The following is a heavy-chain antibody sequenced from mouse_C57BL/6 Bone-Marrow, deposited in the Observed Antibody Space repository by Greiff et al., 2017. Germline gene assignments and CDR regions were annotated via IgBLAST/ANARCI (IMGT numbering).Heavy chain of an antibody. CDR1: GYTFTDYY. D-gene: IGHD2-4*01. CDR3: ARVYYDYEDCLAY. V-gene: IGHV1-26*01. CDR2: INPNDGGT. J-gene: IGHJ3*01. Sequence: VQLQQSGPELVKPGASVKISCKASGYTFTDYYMNWVKQSHGKSLEWIGDINPNDGGTSYNQKFKGKATLTVDKSSSTAYMELRSLTSEDSAVYDGARVYYDYEDCLAYWGQGTLVTVAA.